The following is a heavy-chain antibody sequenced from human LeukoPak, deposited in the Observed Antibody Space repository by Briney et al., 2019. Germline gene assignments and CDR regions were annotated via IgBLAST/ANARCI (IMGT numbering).Heavy chain of an antibody. CDR3: AREWYYYYYMDV. CDR2: INPKSGGT. CDR1: GYTFTDYF. J-gene: IGHJ6*03. Sequence: ASVKVSCKASGYTFTDYFMNWVRQAPGQGLEWMGWINPKSGGTVYAQKFQGRVTMTRDTSSSTAYMELSRLRFDDTVVYYCAREWYYYYYMDVWGKGTTVTVSS. V-gene: IGHV1-2*02.